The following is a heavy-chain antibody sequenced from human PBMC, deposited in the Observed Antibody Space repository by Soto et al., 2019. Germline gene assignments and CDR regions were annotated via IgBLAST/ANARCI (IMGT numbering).Heavy chain of an antibody. V-gene: IGHV3-30*18. J-gene: IGHJ5*02. CDR2: ISADGSDK. CDR3: AKSLSAIPGDA. CDR1: EFTFSNFG. D-gene: IGHD2-2*01. Sequence: GGSLRLSCAASEFTFSNFGMHWVRQAPGKGLEWVAAISADGSDKYFSGSVKGRFTISRDNAKSSLYLQMTSLRAEDTAVYHCAKSLSAIPGDAWGQGTRVTVAS.